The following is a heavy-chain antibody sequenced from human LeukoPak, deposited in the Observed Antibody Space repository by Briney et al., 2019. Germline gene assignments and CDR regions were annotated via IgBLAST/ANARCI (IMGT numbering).Heavy chain of an antibody. D-gene: IGHD3-10*01. CDR1: GYTFTIYG. J-gene: IGHJ5*02. Sequence: GASVKVSCKASGYTFTIYGITWVRQAPGQGLEWMGWINPNSGGTNYAQKFQGRVTMTRDTSISTAYMELSRLRSDDTAVYYCARTGEGALWFGELLGSDWFDPWGQGTLVTVSS. CDR2: INPNSGGT. CDR3: ARTGEGALWFGELLGSDWFDP. V-gene: IGHV1-2*02.